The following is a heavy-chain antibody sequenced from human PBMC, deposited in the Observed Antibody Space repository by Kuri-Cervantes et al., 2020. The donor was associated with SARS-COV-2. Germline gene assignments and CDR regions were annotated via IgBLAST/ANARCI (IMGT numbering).Heavy chain of an antibody. CDR3: ARDKADWNYDLWFDP. J-gene: IGHJ5*02. D-gene: IGHD1-7*01. V-gene: IGHV1-69*13. Sequence: SVKVSCKASGYTLTSYYMHWVRQAPGQGLEWMGGIIPIFGTANYAQKFQGRVTITADESTSTAYMELSSLRSEDTAVYYCARDKADWNYDLWFDPWGQGTLVTVSS. CDR1: GYTLTSYY. CDR2: IIPIFGTA.